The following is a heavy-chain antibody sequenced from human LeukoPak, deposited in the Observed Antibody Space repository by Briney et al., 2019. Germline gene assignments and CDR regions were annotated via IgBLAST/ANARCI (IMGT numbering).Heavy chain of an antibody. Sequence: SETLSLTCTVSGGSISSYYWSWIRQPPGKGLEWIGYIYYSGSTNYNPSLKNRVTISVDTSKNQFSLKLSSVTAADTAVYYCARGKYYDILTGYFYWFDPWGQGTLVTVSS. CDR1: GGSISSYY. D-gene: IGHD3-9*01. J-gene: IGHJ5*02. CDR3: ARGKYYDILTGYFYWFDP. CDR2: IYYSGST. V-gene: IGHV4-59*01.